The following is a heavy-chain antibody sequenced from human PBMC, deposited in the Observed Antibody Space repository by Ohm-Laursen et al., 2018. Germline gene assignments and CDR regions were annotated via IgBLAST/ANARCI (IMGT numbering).Heavy chain of an antibody. CDR2: IYYSGST. V-gene: IGHV4-59*12. J-gene: IGHJ4*01. Sequence: GTLSLTCTVSGGSISIYYWNWIRQSPGKGLEWIGNIYYSGSTNYNPSLKSRVTISVDTSKNQFSLKLSSVTAADTAVYYCARGGLTTVTTPFDYWGQGTLVTVSS. CDR3: ARGGLTTVTTPFDY. D-gene: IGHD4-17*01. CDR1: GGSISIYY.